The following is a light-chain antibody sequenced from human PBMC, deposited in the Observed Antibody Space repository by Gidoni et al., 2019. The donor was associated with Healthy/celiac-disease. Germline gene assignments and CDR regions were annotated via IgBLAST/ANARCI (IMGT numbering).Light chain of an antibody. Sequence: QSLLTQPPSVSGAPGQSVTIPCTGTTSNIGAGFVVHWYQQLPGAAPKLHISGSNSRPSGVPDRFSGSKSGTSASLAISGLQAEDDADYYCQSFDNSLSGSIFGGGTKLTVL. CDR3: QSFDNSLSGSI. V-gene: IGLV1-40*01. CDR2: GSN. CDR1: TSNIGAGFV. J-gene: IGLJ2*01.